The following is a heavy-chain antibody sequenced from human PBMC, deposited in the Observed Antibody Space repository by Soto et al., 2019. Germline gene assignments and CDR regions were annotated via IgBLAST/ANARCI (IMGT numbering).Heavy chain of an antibody. Sequence: ASVKVSCKASGYSFTSLDINWVRQTAGQGLEWMGWMQPSTGRTGYAQKFQGRVTMTRDTSINTAYMELTTLASDDTAFYYCARGVSAGVDYWGQGTLVTVSS. CDR2: MQPSTGRT. D-gene: IGHD1-26*01. CDR3: ARGVSAGVDY. CDR1: GYSFTSLD. J-gene: IGHJ4*02. V-gene: IGHV1-8*01.